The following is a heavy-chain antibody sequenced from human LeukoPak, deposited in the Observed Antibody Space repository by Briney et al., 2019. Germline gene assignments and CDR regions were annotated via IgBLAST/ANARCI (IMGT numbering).Heavy chain of an antibody. J-gene: IGHJ4*02. V-gene: IGHV1-8*03. Sequence: ASVKVSCKASGYTFTGYYMHWVRQATGQGLEWMGWMTPNSGITAYAQKFQGRVTITRNTSISTAYMELSSLRSEDTAVYYCAREDYYDSGSNDYWGQGTLVTVSS. CDR3: AREDYYDSGSNDY. D-gene: IGHD3-22*01. CDR2: MTPNSGIT. CDR1: GYTFTGYY.